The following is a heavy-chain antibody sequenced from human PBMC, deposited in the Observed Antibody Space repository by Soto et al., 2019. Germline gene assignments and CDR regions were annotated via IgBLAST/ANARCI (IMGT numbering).Heavy chain of an antibody. Sequence: QVQLVESGGGVVQPGRSLRLSCAASGFTFSSYAMHWVRQAPGKGLEWVAVISYDGSNKYYADSVKGRFTISRDNSKNTLYLQMNSLRAEDTAVYHCARALRDGLYYGMDVWGQGTTVTVSS. CDR3: ARALRDGLYYGMDV. V-gene: IGHV3-30-3*01. CDR2: ISYDGSNK. CDR1: GFTFSSYA. J-gene: IGHJ6*02.